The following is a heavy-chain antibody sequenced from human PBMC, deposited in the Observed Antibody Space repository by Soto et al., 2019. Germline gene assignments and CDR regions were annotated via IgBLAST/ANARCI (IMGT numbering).Heavy chain of an antibody. CDR3: ATAYYDLLTGYYDGYFDY. Sequence: GGSLRLSCAASGFTFSSYGMHWVRQAPGKGLEWVAVIWYDGSNKYYADSVKGRFTISRDNSKNTLYLQMNSLRAEDTAVYYCATAYYDLLTGYYDGYFDYWGQGTLVTVSS. D-gene: IGHD3-9*01. CDR2: IWYDGSNK. CDR1: GFTFSSYG. V-gene: IGHV3-33*01. J-gene: IGHJ4*02.